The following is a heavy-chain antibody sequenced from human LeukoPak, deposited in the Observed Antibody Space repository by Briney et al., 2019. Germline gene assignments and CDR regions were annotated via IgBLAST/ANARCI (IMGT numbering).Heavy chain of an antibody. J-gene: IGHJ6*03. CDR3: ARVPRSYYYYYMDV. CDR1: GEPFSGYY. Sequence: NPSETLSLTCAVSGEPFSGYYWGWIRQPPGKGLELIGEINRHGNTDYNPSLKSRVTMSADTSKNQFSLKLSSVTAADTAVYYCARVPRSYYYYYMDVWGKGTTVTVSS. CDR2: INRHGNT. V-gene: IGHV4-34*01.